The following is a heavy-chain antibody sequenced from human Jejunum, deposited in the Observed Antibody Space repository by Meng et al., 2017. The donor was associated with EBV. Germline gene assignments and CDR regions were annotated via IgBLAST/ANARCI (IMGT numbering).Heavy chain of an antibody. D-gene: IGHD1-14*01. J-gene: IGHJ4*02. Sequence: EVQLVESGGGLVQPGGSLRLPCAASGFTFSSHWMHWVRQAPGKGLVWVSRIDTDGSRTNYVDSVKGRFIISRDNAKNTLYLQMNSLRADDTAVYYCARDLSWNQADYWGQGTLVTVS. V-gene: IGHV3-74*01. CDR3: ARDLSWNQADY. CDR1: GFTFSSHW. CDR2: IDTDGSRT.